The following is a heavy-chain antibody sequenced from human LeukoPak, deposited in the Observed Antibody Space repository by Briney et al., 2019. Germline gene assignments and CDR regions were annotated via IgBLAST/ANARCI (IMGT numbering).Heavy chain of an antibody. Sequence: GGSLRLSCAASGFTFSHFWMSWVRQAPGKGLEWVAYIKKTGSETYYVDSVKGRFTITRDNAKNSLFLQMNSLRAEDTAVYYCARERYGNYNWGQGTLVTVSS. CDR2: IKKTGSET. D-gene: IGHD4-11*01. V-gene: IGHV3-7*03. CDR1: GFTFSHFW. CDR3: ARERYGNYN. J-gene: IGHJ4*02.